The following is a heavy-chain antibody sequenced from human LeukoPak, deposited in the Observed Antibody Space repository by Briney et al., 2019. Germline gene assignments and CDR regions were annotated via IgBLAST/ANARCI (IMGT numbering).Heavy chain of an antibody. CDR1: GGSFIGYY. CDR2: INHSGST. V-gene: IGHV4-34*01. Sequence: SETLSLTCAVYGGSFIGYYWSWIRQPPGKGLEWIGEINHSGSTNYNPSLKSRVTISVDTSKNQFSLKLSSVTAADTAVYYCARSTYPGIAVAALGGYNWFDPWGQGTLVTVSS. D-gene: IGHD6-19*01. J-gene: IGHJ5*02. CDR3: ARSTYPGIAVAALGGYNWFDP.